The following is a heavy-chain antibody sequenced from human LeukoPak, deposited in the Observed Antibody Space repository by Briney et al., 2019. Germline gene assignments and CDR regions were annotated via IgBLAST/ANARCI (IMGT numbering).Heavy chain of an antibody. CDR1: GYTFTSYG. CDR2: MNPNSGNT. D-gene: IGHD3-10*01. J-gene: IGHJ6*02. Sequence: ASVKVSCKASGYTFTSYGISWVRQAPGQGLEWMGWMNPNSGNTDYAQKFQGRVTMTRNTSISTAYMELSSLRSEDTAVYYCARGVRGVIPLYYYYGMDVWGQGTTVTVSS. V-gene: IGHV1-8*02. CDR3: ARGVRGVIPLYYYYGMDV.